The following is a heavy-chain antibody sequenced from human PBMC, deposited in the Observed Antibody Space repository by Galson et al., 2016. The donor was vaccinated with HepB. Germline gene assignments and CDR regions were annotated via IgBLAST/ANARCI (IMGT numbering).Heavy chain of an antibody. Sequence: SLRLSCAASGFTFSTYAMSWVRQAPGKGLGWVSAISNSGSTTYYADSVKGRFTISRDNSKDTLYLQMNSLRVEDTALYYCAKEFVATGGVVGDYWGQGTLVTVSS. CDR1: GFTFSTYA. J-gene: IGHJ4*02. D-gene: IGHD2-8*02. V-gene: IGHV3-23*01. CDR2: ISNSGSTT. CDR3: AKEFVATGGVVGDY.